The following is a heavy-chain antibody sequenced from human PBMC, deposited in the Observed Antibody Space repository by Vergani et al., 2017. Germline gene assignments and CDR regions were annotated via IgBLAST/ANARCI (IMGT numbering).Heavy chain of an antibody. Sequence: EVQLVQFGAEVKKPGATMKISCKVSGYTFTDHYMHWVKQAPGKGLEWMGLVDPEDGETIYAEKFKGRVTIDADTSTDTAHLELSSLRSEDTAVYYCTTPQTVTTGGMEVWGQGTTVIVSS. V-gene: IGHV1-69-2*01. CDR2: VDPEDGET. J-gene: IGHJ6*02. D-gene: IGHD4-17*01. CDR1: GYTFTDHY. CDR3: TTPQTVTTGGMEV.